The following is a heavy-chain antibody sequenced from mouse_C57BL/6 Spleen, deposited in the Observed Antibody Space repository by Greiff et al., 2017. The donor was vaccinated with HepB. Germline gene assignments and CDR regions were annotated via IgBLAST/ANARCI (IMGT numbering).Heavy chain of an antibody. V-gene: IGHV1-59*01. CDR2: IDPSDSYT. Sequence: VQLQQPGAELVRPGTSVKLSCKASGYTFTSYWMHWVKQRPGQGLEWIGVIDPSDSYTNYNQKFKGKATLTVDTSSSTAYMQLSSLTSEDSAVYYCARGLGYGSSYDAMDYWGQGTSVTVSS. J-gene: IGHJ4*01. D-gene: IGHD1-1*01. CDR3: ARGLGYGSSYDAMDY. CDR1: GYTFTSYW.